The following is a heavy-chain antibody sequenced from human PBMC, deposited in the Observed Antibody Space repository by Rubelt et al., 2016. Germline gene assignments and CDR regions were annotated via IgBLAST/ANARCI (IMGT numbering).Heavy chain of an antibody. D-gene: IGHD7-27*01. CDR2: IYYSGST. V-gene: IGHV4-39*07. CDR3: ARHNWGLYYFDY. Sequence: QQQLQESGPGLVKPSETLSLTCTVSGGSISSSSYYWGWIRQPPGKGLEWIGSIYYSGSTYYNRSLKSRVTISVDTAKNQFSLKLSAVTAADTAVYYCARHNWGLYYFDYWGQGTLVTVSS. J-gene: IGHJ4*02. CDR1: GGSISSSSYY.